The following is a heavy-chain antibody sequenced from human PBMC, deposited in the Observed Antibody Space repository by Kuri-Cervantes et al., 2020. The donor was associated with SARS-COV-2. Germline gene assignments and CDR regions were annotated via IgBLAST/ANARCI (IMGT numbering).Heavy chain of an antibody. D-gene: IGHD3-9*01. CDR2: IDWDDDK. Sequence: SGPTLVKPTQTLMLTCTFSGFSLSTSGMCVSWIRQPPGKALEWLARIDWDDDKYYSTSLKTRLTISKDTSKNQVVLTMTNMDPVDTATYYCARAYYDILTGYYYFDYWGQGTLVTVSS. V-gene: IGHV2-70*11. CDR3: ARAYYDILTGYYYFDY. CDR1: GFSLSTSGMC. J-gene: IGHJ4*02.